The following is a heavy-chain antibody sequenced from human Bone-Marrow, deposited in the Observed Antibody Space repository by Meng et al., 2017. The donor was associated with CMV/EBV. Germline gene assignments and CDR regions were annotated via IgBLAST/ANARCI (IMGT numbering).Heavy chain of an antibody. CDR3: AREDYNALPGRSGAFDI. CDR2: ISRSGSFI. CDR1: GFTFSSYD. V-gene: IGHV3-21*06. J-gene: IGHJ3*02. D-gene: IGHD3-10*01. Sequence: GESLKISCAASGFTFSSYDMNWVRQAPGKGLEWVSSISRSGSFIYYADSVKGRFTISRDNAKNSLYLQMNSLRAEDTAVYFCAREDYNALPGRSGAFDIWGQGTMVTVSS.